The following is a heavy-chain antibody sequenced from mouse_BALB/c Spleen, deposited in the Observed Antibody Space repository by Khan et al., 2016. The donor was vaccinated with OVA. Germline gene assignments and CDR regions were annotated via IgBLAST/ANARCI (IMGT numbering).Heavy chain of an antibody. J-gene: IGHJ2*01. Sequence: VQLQQSGPGLVKPSQSLSLTCTVTGYSIISGYAWNWIRQFPGNKLEWMGYISYSGVTGYNPSFKSRISITRDTSKNPFFLQLNSVTTEDTATYYCARGKDYGYYFDYWGQGTTLTVSS. CDR3: ARGKDYGYYFDY. V-gene: IGHV3-2*02. D-gene: IGHD1-1*01. CDR1: GYSIISGYA. CDR2: ISYSGVT.